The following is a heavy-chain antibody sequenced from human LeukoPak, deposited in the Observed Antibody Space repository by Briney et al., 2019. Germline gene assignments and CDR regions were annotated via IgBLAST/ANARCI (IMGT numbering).Heavy chain of an antibody. Sequence: SVKVSCKASGYTFTSYGISWVRQAPGQGLEWMGWISAYNGNTNYAQKLQGRVTMTTDTSTSTAYMELRSLRSDDTAVYYCARDRARESIFGVVIIPVPGYWGQGTLVTVSS. D-gene: IGHD3-3*01. CDR1: GYTFTSYG. J-gene: IGHJ4*02. CDR3: ARDRARESIFGVVIIPVPGY. CDR2: ISAYNGNT. V-gene: IGHV1-18*01.